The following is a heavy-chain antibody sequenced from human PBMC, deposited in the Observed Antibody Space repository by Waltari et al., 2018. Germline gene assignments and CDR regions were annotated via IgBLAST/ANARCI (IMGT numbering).Heavy chain of an antibody. CDR2: IRYDGSNK. Sequence: QVQLVESGGGVVQPGGSLRLSCAASGFTFSSYGMHWVRQAPGKGLEWVAFIRYDGSNKYYADSVKGRFTISRDNSKNTLYLQMNSLRAEDTAVYYCAKDMTGSIRSGWYDLDYWGQGTLVTVSS. CDR3: AKDMTGSIRSGWYDLDY. D-gene: IGHD6-19*01. CDR1: GFTFSSYG. J-gene: IGHJ4*02. V-gene: IGHV3-30*02.